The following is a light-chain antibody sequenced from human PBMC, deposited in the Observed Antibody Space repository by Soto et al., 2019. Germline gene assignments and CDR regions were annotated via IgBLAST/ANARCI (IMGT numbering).Light chain of an antibody. CDR2: DAF. V-gene: IGKV3-11*01. CDR1: RSLDSGQ. J-gene: IGKJ4*01. CDR3: QQRSDWLLT. Sequence: EIVLTQSPGTLSLSPGESATLSCRASRSLDSGQLAWYQQKVGRAPRLLIHDAFMRATGIPARFSGSGSGTDFTLTISSLEPEDFAVYSCQQRSDWLLTFGGGTKVDI.